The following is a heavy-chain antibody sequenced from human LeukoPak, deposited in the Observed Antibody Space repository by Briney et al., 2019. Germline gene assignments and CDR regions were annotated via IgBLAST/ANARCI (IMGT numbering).Heavy chain of an antibody. CDR3: AKDRRYCSGGSRYFEY. Sequence: GLSLRLSCAASGFTFSGNAMSWVRQAPGKGLDWVSAISGSGVTTYYADSVKGRFTISRDNSKNMLYLQMNSLRAEDTAVYYCAKDRRYCSGGSRYFEYWGQGTLVTVSS. V-gene: IGHV3-23*01. CDR2: ISGSGVTT. CDR1: GFTFSGNA. J-gene: IGHJ4*02. D-gene: IGHD2-15*01.